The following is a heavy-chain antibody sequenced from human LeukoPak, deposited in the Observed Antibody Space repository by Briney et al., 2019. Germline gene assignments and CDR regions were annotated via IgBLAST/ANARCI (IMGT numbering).Heavy chain of an antibody. J-gene: IGHJ4*02. Sequence: GGSLRLSCAASGFTFSSYAMHWVRQAPGKGLEWVAVISYDGSNKYYADSVKGRFTISRDNSKNTLYLQMNSLRAEDTAVYYCAREGLFSRYSYGYYFDYWGQGTLVTVSS. CDR2: ISYDGSNK. CDR1: GFTFSSYA. CDR3: AREGLFSRYSYGYYFDY. V-gene: IGHV3-30-3*01. D-gene: IGHD5-18*01.